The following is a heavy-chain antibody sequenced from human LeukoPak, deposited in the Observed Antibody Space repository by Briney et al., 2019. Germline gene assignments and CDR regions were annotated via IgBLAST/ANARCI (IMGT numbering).Heavy chain of an antibody. Sequence: SVKVSCKASGGTFSSYAISWVRQAPGQGLEWMGGIIPIFGTANYAQKFQGRVTITADEPTSTAYMELSSLRSEDTAVYYCASPDYGGNSDYWGQGTLVTVSS. CDR2: IIPIFGTA. V-gene: IGHV1-69*13. J-gene: IGHJ4*02. CDR1: GGTFSSYA. D-gene: IGHD4-23*01. CDR3: ASPDYGGNSDY.